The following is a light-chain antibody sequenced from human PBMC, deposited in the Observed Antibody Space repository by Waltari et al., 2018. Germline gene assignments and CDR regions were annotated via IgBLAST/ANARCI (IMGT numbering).Light chain of an antibody. J-gene: IGKJ2*01. Sequence: ETVLTQSPGTLSLSPGDRATLSCRASQTVRGDFLAWYQQRRGQPPRLLIYSASKRAPGIPERFSGSGSGTDFTLTIGGLEPEDFAVYYCQHYGTSLMYAFGQGTNLEIK. CDR1: QTVRGDF. CDR3: QHYGTSLMYA. CDR2: SAS. V-gene: IGKV3-20*01.